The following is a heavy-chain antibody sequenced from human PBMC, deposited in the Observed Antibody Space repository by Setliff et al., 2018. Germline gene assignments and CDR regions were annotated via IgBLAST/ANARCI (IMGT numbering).Heavy chain of an antibody. D-gene: IGHD3-3*01. Sequence: PGGSLRLSCTASGFTFGHYNMNWVRQAPGKGLEWVSSISDTTNFIYYADSVKGRFTISRDNAKNSLSLQMNGLRAEDTSVYYCGRDVFDFRTGQGGPWGQGTRVTVSS. CDR1: GFTFGHYN. CDR3: GRDVFDFRTGQGGP. J-gene: IGHJ5*02. V-gene: IGHV3-21*06. CDR2: ISDTTNFI.